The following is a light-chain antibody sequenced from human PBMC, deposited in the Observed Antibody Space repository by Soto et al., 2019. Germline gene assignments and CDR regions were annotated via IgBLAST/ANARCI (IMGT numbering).Light chain of an antibody. J-gene: IGKJ4*01. CDR3: QQYGNSPLT. V-gene: IGKV3-20*01. CDR2: GAS. Sequence: EIVLTQSPDTLSLSPGERATLSCRASQSVSSSYLAWYQQKPGQAPRLLIYGASSRATGIPDRFSGSGSGTDFTLTISRLEPEDCAVYYCQQYGNSPLTFGGGTKVEI. CDR1: QSVSSSY.